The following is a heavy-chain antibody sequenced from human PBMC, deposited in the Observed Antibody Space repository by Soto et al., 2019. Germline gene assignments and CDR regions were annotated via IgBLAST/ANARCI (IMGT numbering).Heavy chain of an antibody. J-gene: IGHJ4*02. D-gene: IGHD6-13*01. CDR3: AKSPYSSTWYALGDY. CDR1: GFTFSSYV. Sequence: GGSLRLSCAASGFTFSSYVMHWVRQAPGKGLEWVAVISYDGSNKYYADSVKGRFTISRDNSKNTLYLQMNSLRVEDTAVYYCAKSPYSSTWYALGDYWGQGTLVTVSS. CDR2: ISYDGSNK. V-gene: IGHV3-30-3*02.